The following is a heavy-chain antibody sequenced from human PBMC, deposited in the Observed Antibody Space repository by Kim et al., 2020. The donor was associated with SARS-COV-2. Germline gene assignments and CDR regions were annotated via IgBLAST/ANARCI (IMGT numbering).Heavy chain of an antibody. CDR3: GRDPGYRNGMDV. J-gene: IGHJ6*02. Sequence: CYTEAVKGRLPISRDNSGNTVYLQMNGLRDEDTAVYYCGRDPGYRNGMDVWGQGITVSVSS. D-gene: IGHD5-18*01. V-gene: IGHV3-53*01.